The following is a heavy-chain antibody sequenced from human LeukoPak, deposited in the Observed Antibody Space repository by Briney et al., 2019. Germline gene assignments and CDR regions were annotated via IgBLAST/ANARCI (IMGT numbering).Heavy chain of an antibody. J-gene: IGHJ5*02. CDR2: IYYSGST. CDR1: GGSISSSSYY. D-gene: IGHD6-19*01. V-gene: IGHV4-39*07. Sequence: SETLSLTCTVSGGSISSSSYYWGWIRQPPGKGLEWIGSIYYSGSTYYNPSLKSRVTISVDTSKNQFSLKLSSVTAADTAVYYCARDESSGWYVGNWFDPWGQGTLVTVSS. CDR3: ARDESSGWYVGNWFDP.